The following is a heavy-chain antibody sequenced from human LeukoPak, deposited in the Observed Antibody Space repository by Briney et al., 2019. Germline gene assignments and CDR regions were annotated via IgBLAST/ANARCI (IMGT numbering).Heavy chain of an antibody. Sequence: KSSETLSLTCTVSGGSFSSGGYYWSWIRQHPGKGLEWIGYIYYSGSTYYNPSLKSRVTISVDTSKNQFSLKLSSVTAADTAVYYCASAEGSPDAFDIWGQGTMVTVSS. CDR3: ASAEGSPDAFDI. CDR2: IYYSGST. V-gene: IGHV4-31*03. CDR1: GGSFSSGGYY. J-gene: IGHJ3*02.